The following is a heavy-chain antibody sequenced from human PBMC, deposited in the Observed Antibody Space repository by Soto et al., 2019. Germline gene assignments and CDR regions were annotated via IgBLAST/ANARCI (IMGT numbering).Heavy chain of an antibody. D-gene: IGHD1-20*01. CDR2: IKSKNDGGTT. CDR3: TTDDPINRY. J-gene: IGHJ4*02. V-gene: IGHV3-15*01. Sequence: SGGSLRLSCAASGFTFSNAWMSWVRQAPGKGLEWVGRIKSKNDGGTTDYAAPVKGRFTISRDDSKNTLYLQMNSLKTEDTAVYYCTTDDPINRYWGQGTLVTVSS. CDR1: GFTFSNAW.